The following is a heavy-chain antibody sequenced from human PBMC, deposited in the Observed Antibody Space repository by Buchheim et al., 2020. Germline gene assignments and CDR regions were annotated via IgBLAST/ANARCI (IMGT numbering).Heavy chain of an antibody. CDR3: ATRRCTNGWCRFWYGIDV. D-gene: IGHD2-8*01. Sequence: EAQLVESGGGLVQPGGSLRLSCAASGFTFSSYSMNWVRQAPGKGLEWVSYISSGSSTIYYADSVKGRFSFSSDNAKHSMYLQMDSRRAERSTLYSYATRRCTNGWCRFWYGIDVLRQGTT. V-gene: IGHV3-48*01. J-gene: IGHJ6*02. CDR1: GFTFSSYS. CDR2: ISSGSSTI.